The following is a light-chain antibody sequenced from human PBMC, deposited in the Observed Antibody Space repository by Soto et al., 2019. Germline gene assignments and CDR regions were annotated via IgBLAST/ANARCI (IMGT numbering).Light chain of an antibody. CDR3: GAWDSSLSAVV. V-gene: IGLV1-51*02. CDR2: ENN. J-gene: IGLJ2*01. CDR1: SSNIGNNY. Sequence: QSVLTQPPSVSAAPGQLVTISCSGSSSNIGNNYLSWYQQLPGTAPKLLIYENNKRPSGIPDRFSGSKSGTSATLGITGLQTGDEADYYCGAWDSSLSAVVFGGGTKLTVL.